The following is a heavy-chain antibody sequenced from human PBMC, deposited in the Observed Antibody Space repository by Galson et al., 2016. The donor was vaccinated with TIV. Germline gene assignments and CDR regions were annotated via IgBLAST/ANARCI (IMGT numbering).Heavy chain of an antibody. CDR2: ISWNSNSF. D-gene: IGHD2-8*02. Sequence: SLRLSCAASGFNFDDYDMYWVRQAPGKGLEWVSGISWNSNSFGYADSVKGRFTISRDNAKNALFLEMNSLRVEDTAVYYCAKDTHPAYWVGGVCFCDAFDSWGQGTKVTVSS. J-gene: IGHJ3*01. CDR1: GFNFDDYD. V-gene: IGHV3-9*01. CDR3: AKDTHPAYWVGGVCFCDAFDS.